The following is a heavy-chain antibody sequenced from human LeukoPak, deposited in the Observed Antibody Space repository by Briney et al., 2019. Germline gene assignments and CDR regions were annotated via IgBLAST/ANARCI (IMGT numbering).Heavy chain of an antibody. D-gene: IGHD3-10*01. Sequence: SETLSLTCTVSGGSISSYYWSWIRQPPGKGLEWIGYIYYSGSTNYNPSLKSRVTISVDTSKNQFSLKLSSVTAADTAVYYCARGFNPYYYGSGSYYPFDYWGQEPWSPSPQ. V-gene: IGHV4-59*01. CDR2: IYYSGST. CDR3: ARGFNPYYYGSGSYYPFDY. J-gene: IGHJ4*01. CDR1: GGSISSYY.